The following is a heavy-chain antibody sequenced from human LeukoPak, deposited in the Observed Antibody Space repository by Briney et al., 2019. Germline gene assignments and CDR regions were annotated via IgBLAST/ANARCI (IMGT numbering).Heavy chain of an antibody. J-gene: IGHJ4*02. V-gene: IGHV4-59*08. Sequence: SETLSLTCTVSGGSISSYYLSWIRQPPGKGLEWIGYIYYSGSTNYNPSLKSRVTISVDTSKNQFSLKLSSVTAADTAVYYCARLVVNSSGWGIDYWGQGTLVTVSS. CDR1: GGSISSYY. D-gene: IGHD6-19*01. CDR3: ARLVVNSSGWGIDY. CDR2: IYYSGST.